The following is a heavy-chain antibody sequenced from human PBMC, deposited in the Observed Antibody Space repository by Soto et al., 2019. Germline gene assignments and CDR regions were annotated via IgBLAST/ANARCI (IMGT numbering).Heavy chain of an antibody. D-gene: IGHD4-4*01. CDR2: IYYSGST. CDR3: ARVKDYSNSEGDYYYGMDV. CDR1: GGSVSSGSYY. J-gene: IGHJ6*02. Sequence: PSETLSLTCTVSGGSVSSGSYYWSWIRQPPGKGLEWIGYIYYSGSTNYNPSLKSRVTISVDTSKNQFSLKLSSVTAVDTAVYYCARVKDYSNSEGDYYYGMDVWGQGTTVTVSS. V-gene: IGHV4-61*01.